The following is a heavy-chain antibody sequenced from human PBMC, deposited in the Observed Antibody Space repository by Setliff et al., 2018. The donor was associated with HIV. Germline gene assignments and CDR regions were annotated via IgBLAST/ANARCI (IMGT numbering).Heavy chain of an antibody. CDR1: GYSISSGYY. CDR2: IYHSGGT. V-gene: IGHV4-38-2*02. J-gene: IGHJ4*02. CDR3: ARDFVHLTNYYDSDRYVY. Sequence: SETLSLTCAVSGYSISSGYYWGWIRQPPGKGLQWIGSIYHSGGTYYNPSLKSRVTMSADTSKNQFSLKLTSVTAADTAVYYCARDFVHLTNYYDSDRYVYWGQGTLVTVSS. D-gene: IGHD3-22*01.